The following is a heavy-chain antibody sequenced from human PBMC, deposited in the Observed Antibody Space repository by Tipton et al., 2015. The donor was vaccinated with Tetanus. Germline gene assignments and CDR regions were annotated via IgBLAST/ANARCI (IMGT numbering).Heavy chain of an antibody. CDR3: AKAKTWINLWFGDS. V-gene: IGHV3-23*01. D-gene: IGHD3-10*01. J-gene: IGHJ4*02. CDR1: GFTFGSYP. Sequence: SLRLSCVGSGFTFGSYPMAWVRQAPGKGLEWVSGVSGTGGSTYYADSVRGRFTVSRDNSESTLYLQMTSLRVEDTAVYYCAKAKTWINLWFGDSWGPGTRVIVSS. CDR2: VSGTGGST.